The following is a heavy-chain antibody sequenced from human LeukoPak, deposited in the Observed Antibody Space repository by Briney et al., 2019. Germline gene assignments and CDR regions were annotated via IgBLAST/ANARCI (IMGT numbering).Heavy chain of an antibody. V-gene: IGHV3-30*02. D-gene: IGHD7-27*01. Sequence: PGGSLRLSCAASGLTFSSYGMHWVRQAPGKGLEWVAFIRYDGSNKYYADSVKGRFTISRDNSKNTLYLQMNSLRAEDTAVYYCAKDLIWGIRSFDYWGQGTLVTVSS. CDR3: AKDLIWGIRSFDY. CDR2: IRYDGSNK. J-gene: IGHJ4*02. CDR1: GLTFSSYG.